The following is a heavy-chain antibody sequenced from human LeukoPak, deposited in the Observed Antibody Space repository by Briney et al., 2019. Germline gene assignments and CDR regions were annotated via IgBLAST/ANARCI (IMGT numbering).Heavy chain of an antibody. J-gene: IGHJ4*02. CDR1: GFPFSSYG. CDR2: IWYDGSNK. CDR3: ARDRRNYFDY. Sequence: GGSLRLSCAASGFPFSSYGMPWVRQAPGKGLEWVAVIWYDGSNKYYAESVTGRFTTSRDNSKNTLYLQINSLRAEDKAVYYCARDRRNYFDYWGQGTLVTVSS. V-gene: IGHV3-33*08.